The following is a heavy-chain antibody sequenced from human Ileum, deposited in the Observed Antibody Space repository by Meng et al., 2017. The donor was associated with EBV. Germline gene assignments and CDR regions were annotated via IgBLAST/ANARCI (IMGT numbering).Heavy chain of an antibody. Sequence: VVVVESGGGVVRPGGSLVLSCGAFGFTFTRFWMNWVRQAPGKGLVWVSRINSDGSMTWYADSVKGRFTTSRDNAKSTTHLQMNSLRAEDTAFYYCTTGSDQFFDYWGQGALVTVSS. D-gene: IGHD2-21*02. J-gene: IGHJ4*02. CDR2: INSDGSMT. V-gene: IGHV3-74*01. CDR3: TTGSDQFFDY. CDR1: GFTFTRFW.